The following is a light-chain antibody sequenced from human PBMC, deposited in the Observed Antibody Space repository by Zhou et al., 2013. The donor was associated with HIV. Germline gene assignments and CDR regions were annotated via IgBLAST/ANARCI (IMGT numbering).Light chain of an antibody. CDR3: QQYGSL. CDR1: QSVSSTY. Sequence: EIVLTQSPGTLSLSPGERATLSCRASQSVSSTYLAWYQQKPGQAPRLLIYGASIRATGIPDRFSGSGSGTDFTLTISRLEPEDFAVYYCQQYGSLFGP. J-gene: IGKJ3*01. CDR2: GAS. V-gene: IGKV3-20*01.